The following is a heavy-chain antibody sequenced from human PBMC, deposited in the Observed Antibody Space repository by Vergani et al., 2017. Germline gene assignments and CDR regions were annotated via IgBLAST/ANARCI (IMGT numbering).Heavy chain of an antibody. V-gene: IGHV2-70*01. CDR1: GFSLNTAGMR. CDR2: IDWDDAK. D-gene: IGHD1-26*01. J-gene: IGHJ4*02. CDR3: ARIVGIVSTRLYFLDY. Sequence: QVTLRESGPALLKPTQTLTLTCTFSGFSLNTAGMRVSWIRQTPGKALEWLAHIDWDDAKYYSTSLKTRLTISKDTSKNQVVLTMTNMVPVDTATYYCARIVGIVSTRLYFLDYWVQGTLVTVSS.